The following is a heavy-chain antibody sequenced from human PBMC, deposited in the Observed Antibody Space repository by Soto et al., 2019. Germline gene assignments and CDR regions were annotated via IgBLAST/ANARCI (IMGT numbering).Heavy chain of an antibody. CDR2: IYYSGST. V-gene: IGHV4-31*03. CDR3: ARGMRESWSGGPFDY. D-gene: IGHD3-3*01. J-gene: IGHJ4*02. CDR1: GGSISSGGYY. Sequence: QVQLQESGPGLVKPSQTLSLTCTVSGGSISSGGYYWSWIRQHPGKGLEWIGYIYYSGSTYYNPSLKSRVTISVDTSKNHFSLTLSSVTAADTAVYYCARGMRESWSGGPFDYWGQGTLVTVSS.